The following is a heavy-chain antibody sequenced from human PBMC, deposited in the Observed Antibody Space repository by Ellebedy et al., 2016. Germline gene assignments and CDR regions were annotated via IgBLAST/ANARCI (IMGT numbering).Heavy chain of an antibody. CDR3: AREGGDDGGTRSDY. D-gene: IGHD1-1*01. J-gene: IGHJ4*02. CDR2: IYYTGTP. V-gene: IGHV4-34*01. CDR1: GGSLSGYY. Sequence: SETLSLTXAAYGGSLSGYYWSWIRQPPGKGLEWIASIYYTGTPYYNPSLKSRVTISLDTSKNQFSLKLSSVTAADTAMYYCAREGGDDGGTRSDYWGQGTLVAVSS.